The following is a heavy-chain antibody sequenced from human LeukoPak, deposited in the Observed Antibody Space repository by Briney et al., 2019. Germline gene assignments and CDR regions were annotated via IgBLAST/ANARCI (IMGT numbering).Heavy chain of an antibody. CDR1: GFTFSTYA. V-gene: IGHV3-48*02. Sequence: PGGSLRLSCAASGFTFSTYAMNWVRQAPGKGLEWVSYISTNSSNTYYADSVKGRFTISRDNAKNSLYLQMNSLRDEDTAVYYCARGGSGYGDYYYFYGMDVWGQGTTVTVSS. CDR2: ISTNSSNT. D-gene: IGHD3-22*01. CDR3: ARGGSGYGDYYYFYGMDV. J-gene: IGHJ6*02.